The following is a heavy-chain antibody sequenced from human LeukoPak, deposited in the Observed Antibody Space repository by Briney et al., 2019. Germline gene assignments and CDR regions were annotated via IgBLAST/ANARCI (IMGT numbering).Heavy chain of an antibody. V-gene: IGHV3-30*04. CDR3: ARDRSGYDFWDYYYGMDV. J-gene: IGHJ6*02. Sequence: GGSLRLSCAASGFTFSSYAMHWVRQAPGKGLEWVAVISYDGSNKYYADSVKGRFTISRDNSKNTLYLQMNSLRAEDTAVYYCARDRSGYDFWDYYYGMDVWGQGTTVTVSS. CDR1: GFTFSSYA. D-gene: IGHD5-12*01. CDR2: ISYDGSNK.